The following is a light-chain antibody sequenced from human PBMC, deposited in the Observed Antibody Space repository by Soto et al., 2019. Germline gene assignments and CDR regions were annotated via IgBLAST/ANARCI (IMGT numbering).Light chain of an antibody. J-gene: IGLJ1*01. CDR3: SSYTGSSTLYV. CDR1: SSDVGAYNY. V-gene: IGLV2-14*01. CDR2: EVT. Sequence: QSALTQPASVSGSPGQSITISCTGTSSDVGAYNYVSWYQQYPGKAPRLMISEVTSRPSGISNRFSGSKSGNSASLTISGLQAEDEADYYCSSYTGSSTLYVFGTGTKVTVL.